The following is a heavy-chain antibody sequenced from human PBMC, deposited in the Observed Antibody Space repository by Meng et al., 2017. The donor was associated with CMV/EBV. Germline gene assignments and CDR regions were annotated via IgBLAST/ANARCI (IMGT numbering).Heavy chain of an antibody. V-gene: IGHV4-59*01. J-gene: IGHJ3*02. CDR1: GGSISSYY. Sequence: SETLSLTCTVSGGSISSYYWSWIRQPPGKGLEWIGYIYYSGSTNYNPSLKSRVTISVDTSKNQFSLKLSSVTAAATAVYYCARGGALAAFDIWGQGTMVTVSS. CDR2: IYYSGST. D-gene: IGHD3-16*01. CDR3: ARGGALAAFDI.